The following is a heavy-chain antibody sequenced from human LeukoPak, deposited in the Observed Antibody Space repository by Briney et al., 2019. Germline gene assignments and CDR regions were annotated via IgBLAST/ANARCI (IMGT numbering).Heavy chain of an antibody. CDR3: ARRSVTYDSSGYYEGAFDY. Sequence: SETLSLTCTVSGGSISSSSYYWGWIRQPPGKGLEWIGSIYYSGSTYYNPSLKSRVTISVDTSKNQFSLKLSSVTAADTAVYYCARRSVTYDSSGYYEGAFDYWGQGALVTVSS. J-gene: IGHJ4*02. CDR1: GGSISSSSYY. D-gene: IGHD3-22*01. V-gene: IGHV4-39*07. CDR2: IYYSGST.